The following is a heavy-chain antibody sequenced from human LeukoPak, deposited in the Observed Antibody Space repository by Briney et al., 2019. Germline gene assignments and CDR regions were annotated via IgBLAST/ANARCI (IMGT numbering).Heavy chain of an antibody. CDR3: AIVYERSAIFGVGPFDY. J-gene: IGHJ4*02. D-gene: IGHD3-3*01. Sequence: SVKVSCKASGGTFSSYAISWVRQAPGHGLEWMGGFIPIYGTANYAQKFQGRVTITADESTSTAYMELSSLRSEDTAVDYCAIVYERSAIFGVGPFDYWGQGTLVTVSS. V-gene: IGHV1-69*13. CDR2: FIPIYGTA. CDR1: GGTFSSYA.